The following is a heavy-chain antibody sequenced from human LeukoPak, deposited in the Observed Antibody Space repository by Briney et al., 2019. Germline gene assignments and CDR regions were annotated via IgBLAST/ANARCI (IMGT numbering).Heavy chain of an antibody. Sequence: ASVKVSCKASGYTFTSYHMHWVRQAPGQGLEWMGIINPSGGSTSYAQKFQGRVTMTRDTSTSTVYMELSSLRSEDTAVYYCARAPYYYDSSGLGIDYWGQGTLVTVSS. CDR1: GYTFTSYH. CDR3: ARAPYYYDSSGLGIDY. V-gene: IGHV1-46*01. J-gene: IGHJ4*02. D-gene: IGHD3-22*01. CDR2: INPSGGST.